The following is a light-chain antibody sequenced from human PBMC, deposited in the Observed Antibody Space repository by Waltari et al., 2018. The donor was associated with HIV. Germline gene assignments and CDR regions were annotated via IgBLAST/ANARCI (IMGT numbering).Light chain of an antibody. CDR3: CSYAGSYIWV. V-gene: IGLV2-11*01. J-gene: IGLJ3*02. Sequence: QSALTQPRSVSGSPGQSVTPPCTETRTDVGGSNYASWYQQHPGKAPKVMIYDVSKRPSGVPDRFSGSKSGNTASLTISGLQAEDEADYYCCSYAGSYIWVFGGGTKLTVL. CDR2: DVS. CDR1: RTDVGGSNY.